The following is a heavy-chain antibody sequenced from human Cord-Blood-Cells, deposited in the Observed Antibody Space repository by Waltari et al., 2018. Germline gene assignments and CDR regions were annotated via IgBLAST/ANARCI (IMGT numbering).Heavy chain of an antibody. Sequence: QVQLVQPRAEVKKPGPSAKVPCKASRYPLTGYYIPWVPPAPGQGLEWMGWINPNSGGTNYAQKFQGWDTMTRDTSISTAYMELSRLRSDDTAVYYCARDSIVGANWFDPWGQGTLVTVSS. CDR2: INPNSGGT. CDR3: ARDSIVGANWFDP. CDR1: RYPLTGYY. D-gene: IGHD1-26*01. V-gene: IGHV1-2*04. J-gene: IGHJ5*02.